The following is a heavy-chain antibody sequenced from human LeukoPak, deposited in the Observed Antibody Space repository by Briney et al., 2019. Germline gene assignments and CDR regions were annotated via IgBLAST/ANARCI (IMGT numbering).Heavy chain of an antibody. D-gene: IGHD6-13*01. CDR2: ISSSGSTI. J-gene: IGHJ5*02. CDR1: GFTFSSYE. CDR3: ARGGDSSSWYLRHWIDP. Sequence: GGSLRLSCAASGFTFSSYEMNWVRQAPGKGLEWVSCISSSGSTIYYADSVKGRFTISRDNAKNSLYLQMNSLRAEDTAVYYCARGGDSSSWYLRHWIDPWGQGTLVTVSS. V-gene: IGHV3-48*03.